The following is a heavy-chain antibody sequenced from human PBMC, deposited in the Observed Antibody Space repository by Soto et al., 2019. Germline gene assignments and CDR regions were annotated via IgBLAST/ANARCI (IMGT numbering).Heavy chain of an antibody. CDR2: ISYSGGT. D-gene: IGHD6-19*01. CDR1: GDSISRFY. J-gene: IGHJ4*02. Sequence: QVQLQESGPGLVKPSETLSLTCTVSGDSISRFYWSWIRQPPGKGLEWLGYISYSGGTNYSPALRSRVTISADTSKNQFSLKLNAVTAADTAVYYCARDDSTGGFDFWGQGALVTVSS. V-gene: IGHV4-59*01. CDR3: ARDDSTGGFDF.